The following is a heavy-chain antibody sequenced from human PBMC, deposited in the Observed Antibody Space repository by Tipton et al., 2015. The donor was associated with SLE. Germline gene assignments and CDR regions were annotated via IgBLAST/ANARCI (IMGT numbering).Heavy chain of an antibody. Sequence: SLRLSCAASGFTFSSYGMHWVRQAPGKGLEWVAFIRYDGSNKYYADSVKGRFTISRDNSKNTLYLQMNSLRAEDTAVYYCARGIAIFGVVPYYFDYWGQGTLVTVS. CDR1: GFTFSSYG. V-gene: IGHV3-30*02. J-gene: IGHJ4*02. CDR2: IRYDGSNK. D-gene: IGHD3-3*01. CDR3: ARGIAIFGVVPYYFDY.